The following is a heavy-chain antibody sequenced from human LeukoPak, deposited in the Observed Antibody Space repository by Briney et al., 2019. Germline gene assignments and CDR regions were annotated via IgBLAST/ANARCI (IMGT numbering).Heavy chain of an antibody. Sequence: GASVKVSCKASGYTFTSYDINWVRQATGQGLEWMGWMNPNSGNTGYAQKFQGRVTMTRNTSISTAYMELSSLRSEDTAVYYCARVLSYTRRLNWFDPWGQGTLVTVSS. J-gene: IGHJ5*02. CDR3: ARVLSYTRRLNWFDP. CDR2: MNPNSGNT. CDR1: GYTFTSYD. V-gene: IGHV1-8*01. D-gene: IGHD1-26*01.